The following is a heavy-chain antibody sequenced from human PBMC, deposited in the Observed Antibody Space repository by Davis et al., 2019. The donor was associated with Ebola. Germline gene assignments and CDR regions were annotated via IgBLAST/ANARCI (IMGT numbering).Heavy chain of an antibody. Sequence: SETLSLTCTVSGGSVSSGSYYWSWIRQPPGRGLEWIGEINHRGSTNYNPSLKSRVTISVDTSKNQFSLKVTSVTAADTAVYFCARTFTVETPFINYWGQGALVTVSS. D-gene: IGHD5-18*01. CDR1: GGSVSSGSYY. CDR3: ARTFTVETPFINY. CDR2: INHRGST. V-gene: IGHV4-39*07. J-gene: IGHJ4*02.